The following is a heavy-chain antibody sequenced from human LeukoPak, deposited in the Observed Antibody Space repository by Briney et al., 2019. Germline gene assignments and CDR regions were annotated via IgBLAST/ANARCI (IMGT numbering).Heavy chain of an antibody. V-gene: IGHV3-30*18. CDR3: AKEENTAANS. Sequence: GGSLRLSGAASGFTFSAFGMHWVRQAPGKGLEWVAVISYDGGYEYFADSVKGRFTISRDNSKNTLYLQINSLRAEDTAMYYCAKEENTAANSWGQGTMVTVSS. D-gene: IGHD5-18*01. CDR2: ISYDGGYE. J-gene: IGHJ4*02. CDR1: GFTFSAFG.